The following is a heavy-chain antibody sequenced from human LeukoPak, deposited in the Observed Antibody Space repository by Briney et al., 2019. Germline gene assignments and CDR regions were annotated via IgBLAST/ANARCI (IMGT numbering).Heavy chain of an antibody. Sequence: GASVKVSCKASGYTFTSYDINWVRQATGQGLEWMGWMNPNSGNTGYAQKFQGRVTMTRNTSISTAYMELSSLRSEDTAVYYCARAKYYGSGSYYFLRLYGYYYYGMDVWGQGTTVTVSS. CDR1: GYTFTSYD. D-gene: IGHD3-10*01. V-gene: IGHV1-8*01. CDR3: ARAKYYGSGSYYFLRLYGYYYYGMDV. J-gene: IGHJ6*02. CDR2: MNPNSGNT.